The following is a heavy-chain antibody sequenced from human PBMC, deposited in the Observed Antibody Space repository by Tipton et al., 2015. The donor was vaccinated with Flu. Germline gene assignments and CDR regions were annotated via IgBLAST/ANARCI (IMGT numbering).Heavy chain of an antibody. CDR3: ARHTGDSVRGVIDY. CDR1: GYSISSAYY. CDR2: IYHSGTT. V-gene: IGHV4-38-2*01. Sequence: TLSLTCAVSGYSISSAYYWGWVRQPPGKGLEWIGTIYHSGTTYYNPSLRSRLTMSVDTSKNQFSLKLSSVTAADTAVYYCARHTGDSVRGVIDYWGQGTLVTVSS. D-gene: IGHD3-10*02. J-gene: IGHJ4*02.